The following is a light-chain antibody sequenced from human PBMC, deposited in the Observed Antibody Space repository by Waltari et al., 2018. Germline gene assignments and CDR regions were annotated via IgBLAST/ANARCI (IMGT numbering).Light chain of an antibody. Sequence: AIRMTQSPSSLSASTGDSVTIPCRARQGISSDLAWYQQKPGKAPKLLIYAASSLQSGFPSRFSGSGSGTDFTLTISCLQSEDFATYYCQQYYSYPYTFGQGTKLEIK. J-gene: IGKJ2*01. CDR2: AAS. CDR1: QGISSD. V-gene: IGKV1-8*01. CDR3: QQYYSYPYT.